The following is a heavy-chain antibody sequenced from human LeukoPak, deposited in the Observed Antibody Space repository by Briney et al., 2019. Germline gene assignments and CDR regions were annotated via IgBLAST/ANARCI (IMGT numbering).Heavy chain of an antibody. CDR2: IIPIFGTA. D-gene: IGHD6-6*01. Sequence: SVKVSCKASGGTFISYAISWVRQAPGQGLEWMGGIIPIFGTANYAQKFQGRVTVTRDTSTSTVYMELSSLRSDDTAVYYCARTAARRFDYWGQGTLVTVSS. CDR3: ARTAARRFDY. CDR1: GGTFISYA. V-gene: IGHV1-69*05. J-gene: IGHJ4*02.